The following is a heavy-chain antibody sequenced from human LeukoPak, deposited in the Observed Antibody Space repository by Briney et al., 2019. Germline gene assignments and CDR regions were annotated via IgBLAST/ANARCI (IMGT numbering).Heavy chain of an antibody. V-gene: IGHV1-24*01. CDR2: FDPEDGET. CDR3: HVDTAMVNYYGMDV. CDR1: GYTLTELS. D-gene: IGHD5-18*01. Sequence: ASVKVSCKVSGYTLTELSMHWVRQAPGKGLEWMGGFDPEDGETIYAQKFQGRVTMTRDTSISTAYMELSRLRSDDTAVYYCHVDTAMVNYYGMDVWGQGTTVTVSS. J-gene: IGHJ6*02.